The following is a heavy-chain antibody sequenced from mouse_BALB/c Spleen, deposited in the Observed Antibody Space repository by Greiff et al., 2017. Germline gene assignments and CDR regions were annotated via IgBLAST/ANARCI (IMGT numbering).Heavy chain of an antibody. V-gene: IGHV5-6-4*01. CDR3: TSNWDEGLFDY. CDR1: GFTFSSYT. CDR2: ISSGGSYT. Sequence: EVQRVESGGGLVKPGGSLKLSCAASGFTFSSYTMSWVRQTPEKRLEWVATISSGGSYTYYPDSVKGRFTISRDNAKNTLYLQMSSLKSEDTAMYYCTSNWDEGLFDYWGQGTTLTVSS. J-gene: IGHJ2*01. D-gene: IGHD4-1*02.